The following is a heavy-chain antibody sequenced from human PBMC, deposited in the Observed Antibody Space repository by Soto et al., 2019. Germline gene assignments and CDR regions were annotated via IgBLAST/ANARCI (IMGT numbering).Heavy chain of an antibody. CDR3: ASLPSFYYGSGYGMDV. Sequence: QVQLVQSGTEVKKPGSSVKVSCKASGGTFRSNAISWVRQAPGQGREWMGGLIPIFGTTNYAQKFQGRVTITADESASTAYMELSSLRSDDTAVYYCASLPSFYYGSGYGMDVWGQGTTVTVSS. CDR2: LIPIFGTT. CDR1: GGTFRSNA. V-gene: IGHV1-69*01. D-gene: IGHD3-10*01. J-gene: IGHJ6*02.